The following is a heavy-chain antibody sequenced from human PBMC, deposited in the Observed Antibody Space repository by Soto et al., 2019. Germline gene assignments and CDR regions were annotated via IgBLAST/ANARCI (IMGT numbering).Heavy chain of an antibody. Sequence: PGGSLRLSCAASGFTFSSYAMHWVRQAPGKGLEWVAVISYDGSNKYYADSVKGRFTISRDNSKNTLYLQMNSLRAEDTAVYYCARVGGNLYFDYWGQGTLVTVS. CDR2: ISYDGSNK. D-gene: IGHD3-16*01. V-gene: IGHV3-30-3*01. CDR3: ARVGGNLYFDY. CDR1: GFTFSSYA. J-gene: IGHJ4*02.